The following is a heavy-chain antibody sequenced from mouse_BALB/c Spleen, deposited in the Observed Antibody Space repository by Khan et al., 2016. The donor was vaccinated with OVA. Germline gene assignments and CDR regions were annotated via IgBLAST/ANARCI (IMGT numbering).Heavy chain of an antibody. CDR1: GYTFTSHT. D-gene: IGHD2-14*01. V-gene: IGHV1-4*01. CDR2: INPRSGYS. J-gene: IGHJ4*01. CDR3: ARRTTGYAMDY. Sequence: QVRLQQSGAELARPGASVKMSCKASGYTFTSHTMHWVKQSPGQGLEWIGYINPRSGYSNYNQKFNDKATLTADKSSSTAYMQLSSLTSEDSAVNYCARRTTGYAMDYWGQGTSVTVSS.